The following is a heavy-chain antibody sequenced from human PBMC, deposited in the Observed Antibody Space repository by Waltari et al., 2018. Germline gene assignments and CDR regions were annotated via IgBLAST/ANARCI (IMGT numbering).Heavy chain of an antibody. CDR1: GYSTSSGYY. D-gene: IGHD1-26*01. J-gene: IGHJ4*02. V-gene: IGHV4-38-2*02. Sequence: QVQLQESGPGLVKPSETLSLTSAVSGYSTSSGYYWGWIRQPPGKGLEWIGTIYHSGRTFYNPSLKSRVTLSVDTSKNQFSLKLSSVTAADTAVYYCTREEGGATDYWGQGTLVTVSS. CDR3: TREEGGATDY. CDR2: IYHSGRT.